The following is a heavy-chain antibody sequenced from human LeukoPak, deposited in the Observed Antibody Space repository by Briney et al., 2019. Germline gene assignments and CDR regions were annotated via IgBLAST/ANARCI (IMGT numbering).Heavy chain of an antibody. CDR2: ISGSGGST. CDR1: GFTFSSYA. D-gene: IGHD6-19*01. Sequence: GGSLRLSCAASGFTFSSYAMSRVRQAPGKGLEWVSAISGSGGSTYYADSVKGRFTISRDNSKNTLYLQMNSLRAEDTAVYYCAILESREYSSGWYFFWGQGTLVTVSS. CDR3: AILESREYSSGWYFF. V-gene: IGHV3-23*01. J-gene: IGHJ4*02.